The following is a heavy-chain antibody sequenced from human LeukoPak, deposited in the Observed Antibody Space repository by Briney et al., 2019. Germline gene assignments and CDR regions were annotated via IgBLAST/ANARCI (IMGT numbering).Heavy chain of an antibody. CDR3: AREGSYYNWFDP. V-gene: IGHV1-18*01. CDR1: GYTFSSYG. CDR2: ISTNNGDT. D-gene: IGHD3-10*01. Sequence: ASVKVSCKASGYTFSSYGIIWVRQAPGQGLEWMGWISTNNGDTKYAQKLQGRVTLTTDTSTSTVYMDLRSLTSDDTAVYYCAREGSYYNWFDPWGQGTLVTVPS. J-gene: IGHJ5*02.